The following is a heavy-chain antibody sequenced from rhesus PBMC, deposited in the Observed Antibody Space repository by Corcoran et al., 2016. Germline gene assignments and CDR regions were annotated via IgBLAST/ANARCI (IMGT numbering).Heavy chain of an antibody. D-gene: IGHD2-21*01. CDR1: GYTFTDYY. Sequence: EVQLVQSGAEVKKPGASVKISCKASGYTFTDYYLHWVRQAPGKGLEWMGSVDPENGEAIHAKKFQDRVTITADTSTDTAYMELSSLRSEDTAVYYCATSYWTGSGCYDDGGFDYWGQGVLVTVSS. CDR3: ATSYWTGSGCYDDGGFDY. V-gene: IGHV1-111*02. J-gene: IGHJ4*01. CDR2: VDPENGEA.